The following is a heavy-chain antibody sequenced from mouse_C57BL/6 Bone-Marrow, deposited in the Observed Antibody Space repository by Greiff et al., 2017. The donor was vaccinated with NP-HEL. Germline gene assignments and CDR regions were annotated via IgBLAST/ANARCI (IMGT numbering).Heavy chain of an antibody. J-gene: IGHJ3*01. CDR2: IYPRSGNT. V-gene: IGHV1-81*01. Sequence: QVHVKQSGAELARPGASVKLSCKASGYTFTSYGISWVKQRTGQGLEWIGEIYPRSGNTYYNEKFKGKATLTADKSSSTAYMELRSLTSEDSAVYFCARSYYYGSSYGFAYWGQGTLVTVSA. CDR3: ARSYYYGSSYGFAY. CDR1: GYTFTSYG. D-gene: IGHD1-1*01.